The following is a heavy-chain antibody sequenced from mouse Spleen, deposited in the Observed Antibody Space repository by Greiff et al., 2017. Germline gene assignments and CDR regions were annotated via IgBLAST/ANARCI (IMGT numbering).Heavy chain of an antibody. CDR3: ARLRPLYSNFHAMDY. CDR2: INPYNGGT. J-gene: IGHJ4*01. V-gene: IGHV1-19*01. CDR1: GYTFTDYY. D-gene: IGHD2-5*01. Sequence: VQLQQSGPVLVKPGASVKMSCKASGYTFTDYYMNWVKQSHGKSLEWIGVINPYNGGTSYNQKFKGKATLTVDKSSSTAYMELNSLTSEDSAVYYCARLRPLYSNFHAMDYWGQGTSVTISS.